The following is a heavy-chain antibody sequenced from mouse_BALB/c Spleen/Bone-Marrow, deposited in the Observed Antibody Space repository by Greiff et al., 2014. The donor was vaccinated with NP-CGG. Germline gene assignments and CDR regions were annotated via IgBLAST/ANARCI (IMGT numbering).Heavy chain of an antibody. CDR3: TRYDYGFGY. CDR1: GYTSISNW. V-gene: IGHV1-69*02. Sequence: QVQLQQSGAELVRPGASVKLSCKASGYTSISNWINWVKQRPGQGLEWIGNIYPSNGNTHYNQKFKGKATLTVDTSSSTAYMQLNSPTSEDSAVYYCTRYDYGFGYWGQGTLVTVSA. CDR2: IYPSNGNT. J-gene: IGHJ3*01. D-gene: IGHD1-1*01.